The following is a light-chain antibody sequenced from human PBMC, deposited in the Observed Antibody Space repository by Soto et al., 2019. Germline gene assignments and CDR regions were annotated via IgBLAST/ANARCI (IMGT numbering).Light chain of an antibody. Sequence: QSVLTQPPSASGSPGQSVTISCTGTSSDVGGYNYVSWYQQHPGKAPKLMIYEVSKRPSGVPDRFSGSKSGNTASLTVSGLQAEGEADYFCSSYAGSNNVVFGGGTKVTVL. CDR3: SSYAGSNNVV. J-gene: IGLJ2*01. CDR1: SSDVGGYNY. V-gene: IGLV2-8*01. CDR2: EVS.